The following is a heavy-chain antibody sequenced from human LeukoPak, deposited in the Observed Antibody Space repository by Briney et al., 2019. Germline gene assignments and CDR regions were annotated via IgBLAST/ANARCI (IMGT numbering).Heavy chain of an antibody. D-gene: IGHD2-2*02. V-gene: IGHV4-39*01. CDR3: ARVGSGCSSTSCYSAYYYYYMDV. CDR2: IYYSGST. CDR1: GGSLSSSSYY. Sequence: PSETLSLTCTVSGGSLSSSSYYWGWIRQPPGRGLEWIGSIYYSGSTYYNPSLKSRVTISVDTSKNQFSLKLSSVTAADTAVYYCARVGSGCSSTSCYSAYYYYYMDVWGKGTTVTVSS. J-gene: IGHJ6*03.